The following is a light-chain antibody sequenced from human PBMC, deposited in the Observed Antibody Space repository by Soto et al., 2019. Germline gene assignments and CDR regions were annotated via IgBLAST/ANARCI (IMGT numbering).Light chain of an antibody. V-gene: IGKV1-39*01. J-gene: IGKJ5*01. CDR3: QQCYSFPPMS. Sequence: DVQITPSPFSLSASVGDRGSITCRASQSVSRYLNWYQKKPGKAPTLLIYAASSLESGIPSRFSGSGSGTEFTLTIRSLQPEAFATYYCQQCYSFPPMSFGQGTRLEI. CDR2: AAS. CDR1: QSVSRY.